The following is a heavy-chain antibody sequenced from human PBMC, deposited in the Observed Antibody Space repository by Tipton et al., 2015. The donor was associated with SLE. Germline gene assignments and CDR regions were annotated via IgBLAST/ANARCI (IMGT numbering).Heavy chain of an antibody. CDR1: GGSISSSTYY. J-gene: IGHJ5*01. CDR3: ARDPTGYNWFDS. Sequence: TLSLTCTVSGGSISSSTYYWGWIRQPPGKGLEWIGSIYHSGSTYYNLSLKSRVTISVDTSKNQFSLKLSSVTAADTAVYYCARDPTGYNWFDSWGQGTLVTVSS. CDR2: IYHSGST. D-gene: IGHD1-1*01. V-gene: IGHV4-39*07.